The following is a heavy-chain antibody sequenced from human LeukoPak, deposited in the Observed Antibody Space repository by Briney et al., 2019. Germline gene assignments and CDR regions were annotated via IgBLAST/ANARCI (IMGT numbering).Heavy chain of an antibody. J-gene: IGHJ4*02. CDR1: GDSVSSNSAA. V-gene: IGHV6-1*01. CDR2: TYYRSKCYN. CDR3: ARGFGGPFDY. D-gene: IGHD3-10*01. Sequence: SQTLSLTCAISGDSVSSNSAAWNWIRQSPSRGLECLGRTYYRSKCYNDSAVSVKSRRTINPDTSKHQFSLQLNSVTPEDTAVYYGARGFGGPFDYWGQGTLVTVSS.